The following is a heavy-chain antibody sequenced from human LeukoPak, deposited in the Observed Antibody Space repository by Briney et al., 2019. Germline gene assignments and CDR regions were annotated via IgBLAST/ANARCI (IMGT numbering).Heavy chain of an antibody. V-gene: IGHV1-2*02. CDR1: GYTFTGYY. Sequence: ASVKVSCKASGYTFTGYYMHWVRQAPGQGLQWMGWINPNSGDTYNAQKFQGRVTMTSDTSINTAYMELSRLRSDDTAVYFCAREGIDYGGNSVYGLWGQGTLVTVSS. CDR2: INPNSGDT. D-gene: IGHD4-23*01. J-gene: IGHJ4*02. CDR3: AREGIDYGGNSVYGL.